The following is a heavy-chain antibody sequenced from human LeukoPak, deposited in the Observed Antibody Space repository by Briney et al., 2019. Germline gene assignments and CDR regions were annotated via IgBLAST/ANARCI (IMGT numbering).Heavy chain of an antibody. D-gene: IGHD2-2*01. Sequence: GGSLRLSCAASGFTFSSYWMSWVREATGKGLEWVGNIKQEGSEKYYVDSVKGRFTISRDNAKNSLYLRMNSLRAEDTAVYYCARDQRYCSSSSCPWEPFDYWGQGTLVTVSS. J-gene: IGHJ4*02. CDR2: IKQEGSEK. CDR3: ARDQRYCSSSSCPWEPFDY. V-gene: IGHV3-7*05. CDR1: GFTFSSYW.